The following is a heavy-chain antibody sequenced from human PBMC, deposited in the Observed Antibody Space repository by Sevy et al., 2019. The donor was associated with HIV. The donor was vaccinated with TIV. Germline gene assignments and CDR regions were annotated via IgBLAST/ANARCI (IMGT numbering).Heavy chain of an antibody. CDR3: AKGTHYDFWSGPDY. V-gene: IGHV3-23*01. CDR2: ISGSGGST. CDR1: GFTFSSYA. Sequence: GDSLKISCAASGFTFSSYAMSWVRQAPGKGLEWVSAISGSGGSTYYADSVKGRFTISRDNSKNTLYLQMNSLRAEDTAVYYCAKGTHYDFWSGPDYWGQGTLVTVSS. J-gene: IGHJ4*02. D-gene: IGHD3-3*01.